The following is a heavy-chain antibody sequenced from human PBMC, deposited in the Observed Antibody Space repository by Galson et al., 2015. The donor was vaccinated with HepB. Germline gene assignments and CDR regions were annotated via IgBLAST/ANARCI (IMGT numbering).Heavy chain of an antibody. CDR1: GFTFSSYA. Sequence: SLRLSCAASGFTFSSYAMSWVRQAPGKGLEWVSAISGSGGSTHYADSVKGRFTISRDNSKNTLYLQMNSLRAEDTAVYYCANLGGDGYGDPEYYYFDYWGQGTLVTVSS. J-gene: IGHJ4*02. D-gene: IGHD4-17*01. CDR2: ISGSGGST. CDR3: ANLGGDGYGDPEYYYFDY. V-gene: IGHV3-23*01.